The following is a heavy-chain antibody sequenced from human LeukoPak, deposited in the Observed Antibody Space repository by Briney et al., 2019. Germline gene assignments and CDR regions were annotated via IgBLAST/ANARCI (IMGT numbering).Heavy chain of an antibody. J-gene: IGHJ4*02. V-gene: IGHV3-23*01. Sequence: GGSLRLSCAASGFTFSSYWMSWVRQAPGKGLEWVSAISGSGGSTYYADSVKGRFTISRDNSKNTLYLQMNSLRAEDTAVYYCAKDLGYSYAADYWGQGTLVTVSS. CDR2: ISGSGGST. D-gene: IGHD5-18*01. CDR3: AKDLGYSYAADY. CDR1: GFTFSSYW.